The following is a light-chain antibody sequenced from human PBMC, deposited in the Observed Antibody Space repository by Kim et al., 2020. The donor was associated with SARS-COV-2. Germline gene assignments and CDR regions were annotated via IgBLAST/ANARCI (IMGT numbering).Light chain of an antibody. CDR2: ATS. CDR1: QGISNY. CDR3: LQYNSYPWT. J-gene: IGKJ1*01. Sequence: ASVGTRVTLSCRASQGISNYLAWFQQKPGKAPQRLMYATSRLQSGVPSRFSGSRAGTQFTLPISSLRPEDSATYYCLQYNSYPWTFGQGTKVDIK. V-gene: IGKV1-17*03.